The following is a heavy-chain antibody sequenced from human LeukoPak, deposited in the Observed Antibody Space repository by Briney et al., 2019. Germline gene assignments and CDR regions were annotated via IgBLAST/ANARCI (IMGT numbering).Heavy chain of an antibody. Sequence: PGGSLRLSCAASGLTFSSYSMNWVRQAPGKGLEWVSSISSSSSYIYYADSVKGRFSISRDNAKNSLYLQMNSLRAEDTAVYYCARDTLQLADYWGQGTLVTVSS. CDR2: ISSSSSYI. CDR1: GLTFSSYS. D-gene: IGHD5-18*01. J-gene: IGHJ4*02. V-gene: IGHV3-21*01. CDR3: ARDTLQLADY.